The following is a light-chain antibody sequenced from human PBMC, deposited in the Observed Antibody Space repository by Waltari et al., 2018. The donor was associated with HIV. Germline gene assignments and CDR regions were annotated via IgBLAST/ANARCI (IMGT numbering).Light chain of an antibody. Sequence: QSVLTQPPSASGTLGQRVTISCPGSNSNVGSKPVYWFQQVPGTAPKLLIYRDYQRPSGIPDRFSGSKSGASASLTISGLRSEDEADYYCVAWDDSLSGYVFGTGTKVSVL. CDR2: RDY. V-gene: IGLV1-47*01. CDR3: VAWDDSLSGYV. J-gene: IGLJ1*01. CDR1: NSNVGSKP.